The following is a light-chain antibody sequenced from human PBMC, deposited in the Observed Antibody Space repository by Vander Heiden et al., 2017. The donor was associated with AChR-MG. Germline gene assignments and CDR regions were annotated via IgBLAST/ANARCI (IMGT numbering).Light chain of an antibody. CDR2: DAS. CDR1: QSVSSY. V-gene: IGKV3-11*01. Sequence: EIVLTQSPATPALSPGERATPSCRASQSVSSYLAWYQQKPDQAPRLLIYDASNRATGIPARFSGSGSGTDFTLTISSLEPEDFAVYYCQQRSNWPPVYTFGQGTKLEIK. J-gene: IGKJ2*01. CDR3: QQRSNWPPVYT.